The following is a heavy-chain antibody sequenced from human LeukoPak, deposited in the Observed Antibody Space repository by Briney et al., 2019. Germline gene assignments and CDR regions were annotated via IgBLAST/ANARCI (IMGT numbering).Heavy chain of an antibody. D-gene: IGHD6-13*01. CDR3: ARYIAAAGYYYYYYGMDV. CDR1: GGSISSGDYY. CDR2: IYYSGST. J-gene: IGHJ6*02. V-gene: IGHV4-30-4*01. Sequence: SQTLSLTCTVSGGSISSGDYYWSWIRQPPGKGLEWIGYIYYSGSTYYNLSLKSRVTISVDTSKNQFSLKLSSVTAADTAVYYCARYIAAAGYYYYYYGMDVWGQGTTVTVSS.